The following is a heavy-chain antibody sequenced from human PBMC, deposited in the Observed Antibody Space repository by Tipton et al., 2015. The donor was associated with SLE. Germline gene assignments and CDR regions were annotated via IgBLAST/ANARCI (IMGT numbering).Heavy chain of an antibody. D-gene: IGHD6-19*01. Sequence: LRLSCAVSGYSISSGYYWGWIRQPPGKGLEWIGSIYYSGSTYYNPSLKSRVTISVDASKNQFSLKLRSVTAADTAVYYCARLYTGYSSGYFGEVDNWGQGTLVTVSS. V-gene: IGHV4-38-2*01. J-gene: IGHJ4*02. CDR1: GYSISSGYY. CDR3: ARLYTGYSSGYFGEVDN. CDR2: IYYSGST.